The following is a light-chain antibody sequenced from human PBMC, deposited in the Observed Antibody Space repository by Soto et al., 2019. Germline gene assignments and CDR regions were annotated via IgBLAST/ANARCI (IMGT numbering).Light chain of an antibody. CDR1: ENVATSY. Sequence: EIVLTQPPGPLSLSPGERATLSCRASENVATSYLGWYQQKPGQAPRLLISGTSTRATGIPDRFSGGGSGTDFNLTISRLEPEDSAIYFCQEYGRSPYTFGLGTKLEIK. CDR3: QEYGRSPYT. J-gene: IGKJ2*01. V-gene: IGKV3-20*01. CDR2: GTS.